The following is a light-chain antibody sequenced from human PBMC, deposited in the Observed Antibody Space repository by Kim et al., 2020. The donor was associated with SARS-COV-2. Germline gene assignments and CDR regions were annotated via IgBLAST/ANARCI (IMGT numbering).Light chain of an antibody. Sequence: SLSPGERATLSCGASQSISSSLAWYQQNPGQAPRVLIDGASARATGVPARFSGSGSGTEFTLTISNLQSEDFAVYYCQQYAYWRAFGQGTRLEIK. V-gene: IGKV3-15*01. CDR2: GAS. CDR1: QSISSS. CDR3: QQYAYWRA. J-gene: IGKJ5*01.